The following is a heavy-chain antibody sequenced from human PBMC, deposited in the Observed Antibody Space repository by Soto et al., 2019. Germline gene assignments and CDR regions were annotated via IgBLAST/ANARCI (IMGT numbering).Heavy chain of an antibody. CDR2: IIPILGIA. V-gene: IGHV1-69*04. J-gene: IGHJ6*03. CDR3: ARDGGGHYYYYYMDV. D-gene: IGHD3-10*01. CDR1: GGTFSSYT. Sequence: SVKVSCKASGGTFSSYTISWVRQAPGQGLEWMGRIIPILGIANYAQKFQGRVTITADKSTSTAYMEPSSLRSEDTAVYYCARDGGGHYYYYYMDVWGKGTTVTASS.